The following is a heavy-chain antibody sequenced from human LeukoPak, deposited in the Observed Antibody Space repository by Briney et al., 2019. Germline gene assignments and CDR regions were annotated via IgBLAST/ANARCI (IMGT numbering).Heavy chain of an antibody. CDR1: GVSISSYY. CDR2: IYYSGST. Sequence: SETLSLTCTVSGVSISSYYWSWIRQPPGKGLEWIGYIYYSGSTNYNPSLKSRVTISVDTSKNQFSLKLSSVTAADTAVYYCASGPFSSGGSCYLDWGQETLVTVSS. J-gene: IGHJ4*02. CDR3: ASGPFSSGGSCYLD. V-gene: IGHV4-59*01. D-gene: IGHD2-15*01.